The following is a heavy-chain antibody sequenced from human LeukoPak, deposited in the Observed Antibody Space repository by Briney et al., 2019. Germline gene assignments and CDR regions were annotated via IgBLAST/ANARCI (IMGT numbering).Heavy chain of an antibody. Sequence: GGSLRLSCAASGFTFSSYSMNWVRQAPGKGLEWVSSTSSSSSYIYYADSVKGRFTISRDNAKNSLYLQMNSLRAEDTAVYYCAKDRYSSGWYWFDPWGQGTLVTVSS. CDR2: TSSSSSYI. D-gene: IGHD6-19*01. CDR1: GFTFSSYS. V-gene: IGHV3-21*01. J-gene: IGHJ5*02. CDR3: AKDRYSSGWYWFDP.